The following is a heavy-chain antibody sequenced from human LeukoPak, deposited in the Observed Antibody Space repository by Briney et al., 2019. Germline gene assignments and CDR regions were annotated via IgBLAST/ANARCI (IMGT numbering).Heavy chain of an antibody. D-gene: IGHD3-3*01. CDR1: GFTFSSYA. V-gene: IGHV3-23*01. J-gene: IGHJ4*02. Sequence: GGSLRLSCAASGFTFSSYAMNWVRQAPGKGLEWVSAISGSGGSTYYADSVKGRFTISRDNSKNTLYLQMNSLRAEDTAVYYCANRRTIFGVVTLGYWGQGTLVTVSS. CDR2: ISGSGGST. CDR3: ANRRTIFGVVTLGY.